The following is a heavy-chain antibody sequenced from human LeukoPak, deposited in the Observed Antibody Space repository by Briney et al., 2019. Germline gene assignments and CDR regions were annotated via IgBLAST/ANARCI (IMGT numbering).Heavy chain of an antibody. CDR1: GFIFSRYT. J-gene: IGHJ5*02. CDR3: TRSGPTKPTRVRRDNWFDP. Sequence: PGGSLRLSCVTSGFIFSRYTMNWVRQARGKGLEGVASINSTSAYIFYAASVKGRFTISRDNAKNSLFLQMNSLRADDTAVYYCTRSGPTKPTRVRRDNWFDPWGQGTLVTVSS. V-gene: IGHV3-21*01. D-gene: IGHD3-10*01. CDR2: INSTSAYI.